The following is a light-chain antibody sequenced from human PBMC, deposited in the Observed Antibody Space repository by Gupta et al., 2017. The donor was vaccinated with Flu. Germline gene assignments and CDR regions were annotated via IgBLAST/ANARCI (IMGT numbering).Light chain of an antibody. CDR3: QQYNNYSPYT. Sequence: STGSASVGDRVTITCRASQSISSWLAWYQQKPGKAPKLLIYKASSLESGVPSRFSGSGSGTEFTLSISSRQPDDFATYYCQQYNNYSPYTFGQGTKLEIK. CDR2: KAS. V-gene: IGKV1-5*03. J-gene: IGKJ2*01. CDR1: QSISSW.